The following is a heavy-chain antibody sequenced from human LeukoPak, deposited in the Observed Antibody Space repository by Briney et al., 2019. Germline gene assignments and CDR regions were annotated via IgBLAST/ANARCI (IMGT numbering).Heavy chain of an antibody. CDR3: ARHSISSGYYYDAGTYSNSGMDV. CDR1: GGYIDNYY. Sequence: SETLSLTCTVSGGYIDNYYWSWIRQPPGKGLEWIGYVYYTGGTNYNPSLKSRVTISVDTSKHQFSLKLSSVTAADTAMYYGARHSISSGYYYDAGTYSNSGMDVWGQGTTVTVSS. J-gene: IGHJ6*02. V-gene: IGHV4-59*08. D-gene: IGHD3-10*01. CDR2: VYYTGGT.